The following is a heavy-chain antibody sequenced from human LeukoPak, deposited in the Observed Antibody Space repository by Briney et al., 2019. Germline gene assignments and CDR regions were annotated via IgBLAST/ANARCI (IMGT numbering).Heavy chain of an antibody. CDR2: INHSGST. V-gene: IGHV4-34*01. CDR1: GGSFSGYY. J-gene: IGHJ3*02. CDR3: ARNFDI. Sequence: PSETLSLTCAVYGGSFSGYYWSWIRQPPGKGLEWIGEINHSGSTNYNRSLKTRVTISIDKSKNQFSLKLSSVTAADTAVYFCARNFDIWGQGTMVTVSS.